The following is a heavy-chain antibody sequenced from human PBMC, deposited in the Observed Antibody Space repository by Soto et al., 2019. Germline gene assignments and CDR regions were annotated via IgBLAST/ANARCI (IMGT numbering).Heavy chain of an antibody. Sequence: GESLKISCKGSGYSFTIYCIGLVLQMPGKGLEWMGIIYPGDSDTRYSPSFQGQVTISADKSISTAYLQWSSLKASDTAMYYCARGAIVVVPSHYYYYGMDVWGQGTTVTVSS. V-gene: IGHV5-51*01. CDR1: GYSFTIYC. CDR2: IYPGDSDT. J-gene: IGHJ6*02. D-gene: IGHD3-22*01. CDR3: ARGAIVVVPSHYYYYGMDV.